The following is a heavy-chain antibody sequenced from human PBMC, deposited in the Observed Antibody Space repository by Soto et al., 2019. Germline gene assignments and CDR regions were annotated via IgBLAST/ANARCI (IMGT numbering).Heavy chain of an antibody. Sequence: PSETLALTCTVSCCSSSCFFWGWVLQPAGKGLEWIGYIYYSGSTNYNPSLKSRVTISVETSKTQYSLKLSSVTAADTAVYYCATERTTSDAFDFWGQGAMVTVSS. CDR1: CCSSSCFF. J-gene: IGHJ3*01. V-gene: IGHV4-59*01. CDR3: ATERTTSDAFDF. CDR2: IYYSGST. D-gene: IGHD1-26*01.